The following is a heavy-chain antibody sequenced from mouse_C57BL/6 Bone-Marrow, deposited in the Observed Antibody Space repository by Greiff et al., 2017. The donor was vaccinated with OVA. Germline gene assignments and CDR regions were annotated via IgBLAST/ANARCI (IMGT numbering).Heavy chain of an antibody. J-gene: IGHJ3*01. CDR3: TPSFYPGVWFAY. CDR2: IDPETGGT. CDR1: GYTFTDYE. V-gene: IGHV1-15*01. D-gene: IGHD2-1*01. Sequence: VQLQQSGAELVRPGASVTLSCKASGYTFTDYEMHWVKQTPVHGLEWIGAIDPETGGTAYNQKFKGKAILTADKSASTAYMELRSLTSEDSAVYYCTPSFYPGVWFAYWGQGTLVTVSA.